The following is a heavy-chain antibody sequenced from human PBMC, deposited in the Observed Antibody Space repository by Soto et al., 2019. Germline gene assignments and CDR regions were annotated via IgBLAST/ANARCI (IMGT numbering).Heavy chain of an antibody. CDR1: GYSFTSYW. D-gene: IGHD6-6*01. CDR3: ARRSISSSSGPYYYYGMDV. V-gene: IGHV5-10-1*03. J-gene: IGHJ6*02. CDR2: IDPSDSYT. Sequence: EVQLVQSGAEVKKPGESLRISCKGSGYSFTSYWISWVRQMPGKGLEWMGRIDPSDSYTNYSPSFQGHVTISADKSISTAYLQWSSLKASDTAMYYCARRSISSSSGPYYYYGMDVWGQGTTVTVSS.